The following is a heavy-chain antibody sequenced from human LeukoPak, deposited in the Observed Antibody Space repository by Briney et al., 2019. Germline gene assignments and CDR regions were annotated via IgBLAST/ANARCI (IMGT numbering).Heavy chain of an antibody. CDR2: ISWNSGSI. D-gene: IGHD6-6*01. Sequence: SLRLSCAASGFPFDDYAMHWVRQAPGKGLEWVSGISWNSGSIGCADSVKGRFTISRDNAKNSLYLQMNSLRAEDMALYYCAKDRRHSSSSLSFDIWGQGTMVTVSS. CDR1: GFPFDDYA. CDR3: AKDRRHSSSSLSFDI. V-gene: IGHV3-9*03. J-gene: IGHJ3*02.